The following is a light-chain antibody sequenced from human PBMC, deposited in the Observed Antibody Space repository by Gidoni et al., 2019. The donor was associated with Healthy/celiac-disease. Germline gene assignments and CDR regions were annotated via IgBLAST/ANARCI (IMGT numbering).Light chain of an antibody. CDR1: QGISSY. Sequence: DIQLTQSPSFLSASVGDRVTITCRASQGISSYLAWYQQKPGKAPKLLIYAASTLQSGVPSRFSVSGSGTEFTLTISSLQPEDFATYYCQQLNSYPLFGGGTKVEIK. CDR3: QQLNSYPL. CDR2: AAS. V-gene: IGKV1-9*01. J-gene: IGKJ4*01.